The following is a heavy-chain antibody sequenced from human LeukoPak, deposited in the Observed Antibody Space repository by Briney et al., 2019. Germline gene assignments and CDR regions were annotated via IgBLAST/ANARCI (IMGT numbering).Heavy chain of an antibody. J-gene: IGHJ4*02. CDR1: GGSISSYY. Sequence: SETLSLTCTVSGGSISSYYWSWIRQPPGKGLEWIGYIYYSGSTYYNPSLKSRVSISVDTSKNQFSLKLSSVTAADTAVYYCARVGSCSGGSCYYRLFDYWGQGTLVTVSS. CDR2: IYYSGST. D-gene: IGHD2-15*01. CDR3: ARVGSCSGGSCYYRLFDY. V-gene: IGHV4-59*12.